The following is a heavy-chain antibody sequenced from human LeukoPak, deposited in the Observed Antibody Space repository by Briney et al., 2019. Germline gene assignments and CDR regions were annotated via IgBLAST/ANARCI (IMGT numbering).Heavy chain of an antibody. D-gene: IGHD6-19*01. CDR3: ARGGSSGWYWLY. Sequence: ASVTLSCKASGYTVTSYGISWVRQATGQALEWMGWISAYNGNTNYAQKLQGRVTMTTDTSTSTAYMALRSLRSDDTAVYYCARGGSSGWYWLYWGQGTLVTVSS. V-gene: IGHV1-18*04. CDR2: ISAYNGNT. CDR1: GYTVTSYG. J-gene: IGHJ4*02.